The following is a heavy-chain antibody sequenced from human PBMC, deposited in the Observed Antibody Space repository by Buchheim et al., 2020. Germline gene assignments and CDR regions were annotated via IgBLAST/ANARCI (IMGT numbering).Heavy chain of an antibody. V-gene: IGHV3-48*03. Sequence: EVQLVESGGGLVQPGGSLRLSCAASGFTFSSYEMNWVRQAPGKGLEWVSYISSSGSTIYYADSVKGRFTISRDNAKHSLYLQMNSLRAEDTAVYYCARESVTRRNNWFDPWGQGTL. CDR1: GFTFSSYE. CDR3: ARESVTRRNNWFDP. D-gene: IGHD4-23*01. J-gene: IGHJ5*02. CDR2: ISSSGSTI.